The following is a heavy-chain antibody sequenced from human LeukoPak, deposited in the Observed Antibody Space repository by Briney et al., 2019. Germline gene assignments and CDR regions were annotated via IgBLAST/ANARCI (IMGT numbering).Heavy chain of an antibody. CDR1: GFTFRNHW. CDR3: VSLVVTADLAFDI. V-gene: IGHV3-74*01. CDR2: VDGDGSGA. Sequence: GGSLRLSCAASGFTFRNHWMHWVRQAPGKGLMWVSRVDGDGSGASYADFVRGRFTISRDNAKDTLYLQMNSLRAEDTAVYYCVSLVVTADLAFDIWGQGTMVAVSS. J-gene: IGHJ3*02. D-gene: IGHD2-21*02.